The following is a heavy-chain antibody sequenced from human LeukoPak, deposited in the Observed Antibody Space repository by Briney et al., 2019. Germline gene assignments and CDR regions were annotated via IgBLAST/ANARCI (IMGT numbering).Heavy chain of an antibody. CDR1: GFTFSGSA. D-gene: IGHD6-19*01. J-gene: IGHJ4*02. CDR3: ARALYTTGWYPDYFDY. V-gene: IGHV3-73*01. CDR2: IRSKANSYAT. Sequence: GGSLKLSCAASGFTFSGSAMHWVRQASGKGLEWVGRIRSKANSYATAYAASVKGRFTISRDDSKNTAYLQMNSLRAEDTAVYYCARALYTTGWYPDYFDYWGQGTLVTVSS.